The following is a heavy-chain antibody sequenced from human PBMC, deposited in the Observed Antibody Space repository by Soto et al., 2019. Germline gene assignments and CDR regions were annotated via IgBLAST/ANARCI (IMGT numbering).Heavy chain of an antibody. CDR3: AKEAGIAARHPFGGYYYYGMDV. Sequence: GGSLRLSCAASGFTFSSYGMHWVRQAPGKGLEWVAVISYDGSNKYYADSVKGRFTISRDNSKNTLYLQMNSLRAEDTAVYYCAKEAGIAARHPFGGYYYYGMDVWGQGTTVTVYS. CDR1: GFTFSSYG. D-gene: IGHD6-6*01. J-gene: IGHJ6*02. CDR2: ISYDGSNK. V-gene: IGHV3-30*18.